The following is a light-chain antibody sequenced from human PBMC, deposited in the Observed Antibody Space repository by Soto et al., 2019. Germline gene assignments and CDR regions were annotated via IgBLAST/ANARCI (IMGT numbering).Light chain of an antibody. Sequence: DTVMTQSPDSLAVSLGERATINCKSTQSVLCSSNNRNYLAWYQPKQGQPPKXXINWASTREPGVPDRFSGSGSGTDCTLTINSLQAEDVAVAYCQQYDVSTLTFGGGTKVDIK. J-gene: IGKJ4*01. CDR2: WAS. V-gene: IGKV4-1*01. CDR3: QQYDVSTLT. CDR1: QSVLCSSNNRNY.